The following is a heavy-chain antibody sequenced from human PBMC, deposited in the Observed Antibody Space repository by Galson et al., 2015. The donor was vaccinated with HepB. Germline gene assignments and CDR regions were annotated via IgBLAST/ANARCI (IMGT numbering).Heavy chain of an antibody. J-gene: IGHJ5*02. CDR1: GFTFGNYS. CDR2: ISGSGGST. CDR3: ANDPTWP. V-gene: IGHV3-23*01. Sequence: SLRLSCADSGFTFGNYSMTWVRQAPGKGPEWVSSISGSGGSTYYADSVKGRFTISRDNSKNILYLQLNSLSAEDTAMYYCANDPTWPWGQGTLVTVSS.